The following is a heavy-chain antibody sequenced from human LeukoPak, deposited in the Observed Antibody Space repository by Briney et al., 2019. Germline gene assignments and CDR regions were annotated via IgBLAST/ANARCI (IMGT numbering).Heavy chain of an antibody. Sequence: GGSLRLSCAASGFTFSTYNMNWVRQAPGKGLEWVSHITSSSTNIYYADSVKGRFTISRDNAKNALSLQMNSLRDEDTAVYYCTTSGNYYLKYWGQGTLVTVSS. D-gene: IGHD1-26*01. CDR1: GFTFSTYN. J-gene: IGHJ4*02. V-gene: IGHV3-48*02. CDR3: TTSGNYYLKY. CDR2: ITSSSTNI.